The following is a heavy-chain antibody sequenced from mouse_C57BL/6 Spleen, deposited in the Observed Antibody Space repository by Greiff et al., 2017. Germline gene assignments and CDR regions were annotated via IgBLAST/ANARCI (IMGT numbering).Heavy chain of an antibody. CDR2: IYPGSGST. V-gene: IGHV1-55*01. D-gene: IGHD1-1*01. J-gene: IGHJ4*01. Sequence: QVQLQQPGAELVKPGASVKMSCKASGYTFTSYWITWVKQRPGQGLEWIGDIYPGSGSTNYNEKFKSKATLTVDTSSSTAYMQLSSLTSEDSAVYYCATTVVANGAMDYWGQGTSVTVSS. CDR3: ATTVVANGAMDY. CDR1: GYTFTSYW.